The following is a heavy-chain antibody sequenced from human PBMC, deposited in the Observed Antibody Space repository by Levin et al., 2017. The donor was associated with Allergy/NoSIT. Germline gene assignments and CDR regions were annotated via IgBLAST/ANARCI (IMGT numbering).Heavy chain of an antibody. CDR1: GGSISSGNW. Sequence: GSLRLSCAVSGGSISSGNWWSWVRQPPGKGLEWIGEIYHSGSTNYNPSLTSRVTISVDKSKNQFSLKLTSVTAADTAVYYCARARNYFDPWGQGTLVTVSS. D-gene: IGHD5-24*01. J-gene: IGHJ5*02. CDR2: IYHSGST. V-gene: IGHV4-4*02. CDR3: ARARNYFDP.